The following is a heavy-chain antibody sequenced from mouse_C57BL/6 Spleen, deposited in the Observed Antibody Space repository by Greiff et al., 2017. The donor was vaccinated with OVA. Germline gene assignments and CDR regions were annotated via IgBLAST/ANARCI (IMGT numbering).Heavy chain of an antibody. V-gene: IGHV1-59*01. D-gene: IGHD1-1*01. CDR2: IDPSDSYT. J-gene: IGHJ1*03. Sequence: VQLQQSGAELVRPGTSVKLSCKASGYTFTSYWMHWVKQRPGQGLEWIGVIDPSDSYTNYNQKFKGKATLTVDTSSSTAYMQLSSLTSEDSAVYYCARVGFTTVVATDWYFDVWGTGTTVTVSS. CDR1: GYTFTSYW. CDR3: ARVGFTTVVATDWYFDV.